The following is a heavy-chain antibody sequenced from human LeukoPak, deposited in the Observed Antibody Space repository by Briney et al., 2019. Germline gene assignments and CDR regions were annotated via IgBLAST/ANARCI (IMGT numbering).Heavy chain of an antibody. D-gene: IGHD6-13*01. CDR3: ARVGHIVAAGTYDW. CDR2: ISYSGSP. J-gene: IGHJ4*02. CDR1: GGSISNTNW. V-gene: IGHV4-4*02. Sequence: PSGTLSLTCGVSGGSISNTNWWTWVRQPPGKGLEWIGYISYSGSPNYNPSLKSRVTISADTSKNQFSLNLSSVTAADTAVYYCARVGHIVAAGTYDWWGQGTLVTVSS.